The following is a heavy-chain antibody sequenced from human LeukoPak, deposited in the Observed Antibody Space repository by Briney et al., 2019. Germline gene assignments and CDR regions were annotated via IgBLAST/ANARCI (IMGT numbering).Heavy chain of an antibody. V-gene: IGHV3-21*01. CDR2: VSSSSYI. J-gene: IGHJ4*02. CDR3: ARGSGRSYLPFDY. CDR1: GFTFSSYS. D-gene: IGHD1-26*01. Sequence: GGSLRLSCAASGFTFSSYSMNWVRQAPGKGLEWVSSVSSSSYIYYADSVKGRFTISRDNAKNSLYLQMNSLRAEDTAVYYCARGSGRSYLPFDYWGQGTLVTVSS.